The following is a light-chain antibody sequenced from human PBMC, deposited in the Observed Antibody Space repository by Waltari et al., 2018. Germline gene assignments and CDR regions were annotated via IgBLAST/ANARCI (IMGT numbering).Light chain of an antibody. J-gene: IGKJ4*01. CDR2: AAS. CDR3: QQSYTTLT. Sequence: QMTQSPSSLSASVGDRVTITCRASQRIANYLNWYQQKPGKVPKLLIYAASSLHSGVPSRFSGSGSGTEFTLTITNLQPEDFATYYCQQSYTTLTFGGGTKVE. CDR1: QRIANY. V-gene: IGKV1-39*01.